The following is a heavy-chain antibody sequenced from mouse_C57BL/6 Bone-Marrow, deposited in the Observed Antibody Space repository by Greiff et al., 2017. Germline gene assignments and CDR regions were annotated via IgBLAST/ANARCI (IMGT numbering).Heavy chain of an antibody. D-gene: IGHD1-1*01. V-gene: IGHV1-55*01. CDR2: IYPGSGST. CDR1: GYTFTSYW. J-gene: IGHJ1*03. Sequence: QVQLKQPGAELVKPGASVKMSCKASGYTFTSYWITWVKQRPGQGLEWIGDIYPGSGSTNYNEKFKSKATLTVDTSSSTAYMQLSSLTSEDSAVYYCARDYGTHWYFDVWGTGTTGTVSS. CDR3: ARDYGTHWYFDV.